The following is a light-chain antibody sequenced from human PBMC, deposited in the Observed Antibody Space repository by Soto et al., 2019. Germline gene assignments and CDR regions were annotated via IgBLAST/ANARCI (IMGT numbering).Light chain of an antibody. Sequence: QSALTQPPSVAGSPGQSVTISWTGTNNDIGYYKGVSWYQQSPGTAPKLMIYEVSNRPSGVPDRFSGSKSGNTASLTLSGLQAEDEADYFCFSFTRSDTYVFGTGTNLTVL. CDR2: EVS. CDR1: NNDIGYYKG. J-gene: IGLJ1*01. V-gene: IGLV2-18*02. CDR3: FSFTRSDTYV.